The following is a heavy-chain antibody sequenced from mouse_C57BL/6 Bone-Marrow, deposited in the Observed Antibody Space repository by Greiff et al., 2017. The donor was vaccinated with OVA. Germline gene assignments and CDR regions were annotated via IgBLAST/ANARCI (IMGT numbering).Heavy chain of an antibody. CDR3: AIDGYYKAWFAY. CDR1: GYAFSSSW. J-gene: IGHJ3*01. D-gene: IGHD2-3*01. V-gene: IGHV1-82*01. Sequence: VQLQESGPELVKPGASVKISCKASGYAFSSSWMNWVKQRPGKGLEWIGRIYPGDGDTNYNGKFKGKATLTADKSSSTAYMQLSSLTSEDSAVYFGAIDGYYKAWFAYWDQGTLVTVTA. CDR2: IYPGDGDT.